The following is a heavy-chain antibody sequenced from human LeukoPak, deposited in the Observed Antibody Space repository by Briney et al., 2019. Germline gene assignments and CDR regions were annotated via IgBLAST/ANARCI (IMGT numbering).Heavy chain of an antibody. CDR2: ISSSSSTI. CDR3: ARWDSSGSYFLAVSDY. J-gene: IGHJ4*02. Sequence: PGGSLRLSCAASGFTFSSYSMNWVRQAPGKGLEWVSYISSSSSTIYYADSVKGRFTISRDNAKNSLYLQMNSLRAEDTAVYYCARWDSSGSYFLAVSDYWGQGTLVTVSS. CDR1: GFTFSSYS. D-gene: IGHD3-10*01. V-gene: IGHV3-48*01.